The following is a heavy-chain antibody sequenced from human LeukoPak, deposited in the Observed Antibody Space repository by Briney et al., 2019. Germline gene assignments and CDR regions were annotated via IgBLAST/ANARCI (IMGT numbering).Heavy chain of an antibody. D-gene: IGHD2-2*01. CDR2: IWYDGSNK. V-gene: IGHV3-33*06. CDR3: AKVLVGNDAFDI. CDR1: GFTFSSYG. J-gene: IGHJ3*02. Sequence: SGGSLRLSCAASGFTFSSYGMHWVRQAPGKGLEWVAVIWYDGSNKYYADSVKGRFTISRDNSKNTLYLRMNSLRAEDTAVYYCAKVLVGNDAFDIWGQGTMVTVSS.